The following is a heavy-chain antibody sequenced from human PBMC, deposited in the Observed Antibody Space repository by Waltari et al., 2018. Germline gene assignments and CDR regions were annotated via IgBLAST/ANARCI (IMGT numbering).Heavy chain of an antibody. Sequence: EVQLVESGGGLVKPGGSLRLPCAASAFIFSNYEMNWVRHTPGKGLEWVSYRSSSGGTIYYTASVEGRFTISRDNAKKSLYLQMNSLRAEDTAVYYCARDQEIIVGGMDVWGQGTAVTVSS. J-gene: IGHJ6*02. V-gene: IGHV3-48*03. D-gene: IGHD3-22*01. CDR2: RSSSGGTI. CDR1: AFIFSNYE. CDR3: ARDQEIIVGGMDV.